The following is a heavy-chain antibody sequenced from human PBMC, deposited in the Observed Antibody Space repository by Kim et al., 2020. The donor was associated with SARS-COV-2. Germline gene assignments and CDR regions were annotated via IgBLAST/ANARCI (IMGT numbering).Heavy chain of an antibody. D-gene: IGHD6-19*01. Sequence: SETLSLTCTVSGGSISSSCYYWVWIRQPPGKGLEWIGSNNYSGSSYYNPSLKIPVTISVDTYKNQFSLKPSSVTAAATSVYSCARLIAVAGTVNWFDPWG. J-gene: IGHJ5*02. CDR1: GGSISSSCYY. CDR3: ARLIAVAGTVNWFDP. V-gene: IGHV4-39*01. CDR2: NNYSGSS.